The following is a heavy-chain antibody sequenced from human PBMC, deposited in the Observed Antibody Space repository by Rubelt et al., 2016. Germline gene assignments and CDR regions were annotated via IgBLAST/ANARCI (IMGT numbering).Heavy chain of an antibody. CDR1: GYTFTGYY. V-gene: IGHV1-2*02. CDR2: INPNSGGT. CDR3: ARFAIGGHSSGYLFDY. Sequence: QVQLVQSGAEVKKPGASVKVSCKASGYTFTGYYMHWVRQAPGQGLDWMGWINPNSGGTNYAQRYKGRVTRTRDTSTRPGCMGLGRLRSDDTAVYYCARFAIGGHSSGYLFDYWGQGTLVTVSS. D-gene: IGHD3-22*01. J-gene: IGHJ4*02.